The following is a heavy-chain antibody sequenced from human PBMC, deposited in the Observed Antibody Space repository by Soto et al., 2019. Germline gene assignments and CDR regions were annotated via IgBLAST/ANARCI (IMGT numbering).Heavy chain of an antibody. Sequence: GGSLRLSCAASGFTFNYYYMSWSREAPGKGLEWISYSSNSGTFARYADSVKGRFSISRDNAKNSLYLQINSLRGDDTAIYYCARSGDNYNLLDYWGQGTPVTVSS. CDR2: SSNSGTFA. D-gene: IGHD1-1*01. CDR1: GFTFNYYY. J-gene: IGHJ4*02. V-gene: IGHV3-11*06. CDR3: ARSGDNYNLLDY.